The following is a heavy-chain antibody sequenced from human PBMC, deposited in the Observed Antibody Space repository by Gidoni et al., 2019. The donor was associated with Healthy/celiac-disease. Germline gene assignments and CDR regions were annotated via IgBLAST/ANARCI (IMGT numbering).Heavy chain of an antibody. J-gene: IGHJ4*02. V-gene: IGHV2-5*01. CDR1: GFSLSTSGVG. CDR3: AHSPSYHDFWSGPSALFDY. CDR2: IYWNDDK. Sequence: QITLKESGPTLVKPTQTLTLTCTFSGFSLSTSGVGVGWIRQPPGKALEWLPLIYWNDDKRYSPSLKSRLTITKDTSKNQVVLTMTNMDPVDTATYYCAHSPSYHDFWSGPSALFDYWGQGTLVTVSS. D-gene: IGHD3-3*01.